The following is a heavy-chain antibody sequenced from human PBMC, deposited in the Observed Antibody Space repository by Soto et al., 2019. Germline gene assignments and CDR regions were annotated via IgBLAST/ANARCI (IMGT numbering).Heavy chain of an antibody. D-gene: IGHD4-17*01. Sequence: SETLSLTCTVSGDTTSSADFFWSWLRQPPGEGLEWIGYVYFSGFTQSNPSLKSRLSMSVDMSKNQVSLKLSSVTAADTAVYYCARIRSTYGDYFDSWGQGTLVIVSS. J-gene: IGHJ4*02. CDR1: GDTTSSADFF. CDR2: VYFSGFT. V-gene: IGHV4-30-4*01. CDR3: ARIRSTYGDYFDS.